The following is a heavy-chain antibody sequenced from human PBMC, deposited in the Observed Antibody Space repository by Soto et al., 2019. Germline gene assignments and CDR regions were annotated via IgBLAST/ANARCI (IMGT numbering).Heavy chain of an antibody. CDR2: ISGSGGST. V-gene: IGHV3-23*01. D-gene: IGHD2-2*01. J-gene: IGHJ4*02. CDR1: GFTFSSYA. CDR3: AKYLKDIVVVPAAPDY. Sequence: GGSLRLSCAASGFTFSSYAMSWVRQAPGKGLEWVSAISGSGGSTYYADSVKGRFTISRDNSKNTLYLQMNSLRAEDTAVYYCAKYLKDIVVVPAAPDYWGQGTLVTVSS.